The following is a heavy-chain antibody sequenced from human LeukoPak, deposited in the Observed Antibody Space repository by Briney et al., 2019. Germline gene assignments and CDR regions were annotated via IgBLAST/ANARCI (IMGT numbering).Heavy chain of an antibody. J-gene: IGHJ6*03. CDR1: GFTFDDYA. CDR2: ISWNSGSI. D-gene: IGHD3-10*01. V-gene: IGHV3-9*01. CDR3: AKQGTSSYGSGDTYYMDV. Sequence: GGSLRLSCAASGFTFDDYAMHWVRQAPGKGLEGVSGISWNSGSIGYADSVKGRFTISTDNAKNSLYLQMNSLRAEDTALYYCAKQGTSSYGSGDTYYMDVWGKGTTVTISS.